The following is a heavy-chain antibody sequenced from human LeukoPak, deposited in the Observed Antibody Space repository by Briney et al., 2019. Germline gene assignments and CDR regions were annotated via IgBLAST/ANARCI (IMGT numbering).Heavy chain of an antibody. Sequence: PGGSLRLSCAASGFTFSRNAIHWVRQGPGKGMEWESYIAHHGTNKYYADSVQGRFTISRDNTKRTLYLQMNSLRADDTAVYYCAKDGSWSCTDWGQGSLVTVSS. J-gene: IGHJ4*02. D-gene: IGHD2-8*02. V-gene: IGHV3-30*02. CDR3: AKDGSWSCTD. CDR1: GFTFSRNA. CDR2: IAHHGTNK.